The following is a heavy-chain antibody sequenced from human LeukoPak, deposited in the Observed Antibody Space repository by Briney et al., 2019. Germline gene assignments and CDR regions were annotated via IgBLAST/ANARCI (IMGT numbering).Heavy chain of an antibody. D-gene: IGHD3-10*01. V-gene: IGHV3-49*04. Sequence: PAGGSLRLSCTASGFTFGDYAMSWVRQAPGKGLEWVGFIRSKAYGGTTEYAASVKGRFTISRDDSKSIAYLQMNSLKTEDTAVYYCTKGRVLPCDYWGQGTLVTVSS. J-gene: IGHJ4*02. CDR2: IRSKAYGGTT. CDR1: GFTFGDYA. CDR3: TKGRVLPCDY.